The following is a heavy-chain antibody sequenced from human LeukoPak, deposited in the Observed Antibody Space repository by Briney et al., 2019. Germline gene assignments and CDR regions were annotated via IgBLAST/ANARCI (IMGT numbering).Heavy chain of an antibody. CDR2: IYYSGST. CDR3: ARGYYLNWFDP. Sequence: SETLSLTCTVSGGSISSYYWSWIRQPPGKGLEWIGYIYYSGSTNYNPSLKSRVTISVDTSKNQFSLKLSSVTAADTAVYYCARGYYLNWFDPWGQGALVTVSS. J-gene: IGHJ5*02. V-gene: IGHV4-59*01. D-gene: IGHD3-10*01. CDR1: GGSISSYY.